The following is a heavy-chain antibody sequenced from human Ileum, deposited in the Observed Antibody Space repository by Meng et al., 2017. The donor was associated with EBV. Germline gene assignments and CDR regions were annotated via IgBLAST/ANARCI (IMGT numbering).Heavy chain of an antibody. Sequence: RESGPGVEKPSETLSLSCSVSGGTFSSRKYYWGWIRQPTGKALEWIASIYYSGTTYYHPSLQSRVSISVDKSKNQVSLNMTSMTAADTAVYYCASRELAPFDYWGQGTLVTVSS. V-gene: IGHV4-39*07. CDR3: ASRELAPFDY. CDR1: GGTFSSRKYY. J-gene: IGHJ4*02. CDR2: IYYSGTT. D-gene: IGHD1-26*01.